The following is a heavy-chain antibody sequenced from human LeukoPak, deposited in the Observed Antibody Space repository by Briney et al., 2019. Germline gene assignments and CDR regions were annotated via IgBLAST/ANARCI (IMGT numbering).Heavy chain of an antibody. CDR2: VSYTRVAT. Sequence: GRSLRLSCAASGFTFSSFALSWVRQAPGKGLEWVSGVSYTRVATYYADSVKGRFTISRDNAKNSLYLQMNSLRAEDTAVYYCARRPSYQVRGVIDYWGQGTLVTVSS. CDR3: ARRPSYQVRGVIDY. D-gene: IGHD3-10*01. V-gene: IGHV3-23*01. J-gene: IGHJ4*02. CDR1: GFTFSSFA.